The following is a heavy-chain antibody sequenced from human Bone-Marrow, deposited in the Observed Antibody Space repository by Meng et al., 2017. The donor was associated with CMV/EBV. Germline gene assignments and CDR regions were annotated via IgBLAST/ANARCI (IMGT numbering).Heavy chain of an antibody. J-gene: IGHJ2*01. D-gene: IGHD2-21*01. CDR2: VKSKSDGETT. V-gene: IGHV3-15*01. Sequence: GGSLRLSCAASGFSFSNAWMTWVRQAPGKGLEWVGRVKSKSDGETTDYAVPVKGRFTISRNDSASTLYLQMNSLKTDDTAIYYCTTRENCGGDRWVFYLWGRGTLVTVSS. CDR3: TTRENCGGDRWVFYL. CDR1: GFSFSNAW.